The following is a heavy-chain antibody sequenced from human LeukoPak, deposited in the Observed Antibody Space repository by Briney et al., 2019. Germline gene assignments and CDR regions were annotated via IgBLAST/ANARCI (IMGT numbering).Heavy chain of an antibody. D-gene: IGHD6-6*01. J-gene: IGHJ4*02. Sequence: PGGSLRLSCAASGLTFSSYSMNGVRQAPGKGLEWVSSISSSSSYIYYADSVKGRFTISRDNAKNSLYLQMNSLRAEDTAVYCCARDMEGNLYSSSSPDYWGQGTLVTVSS. V-gene: IGHV3-21*01. CDR1: GLTFSSYS. CDR3: ARDMEGNLYSSSSPDY. CDR2: ISSSSSYI.